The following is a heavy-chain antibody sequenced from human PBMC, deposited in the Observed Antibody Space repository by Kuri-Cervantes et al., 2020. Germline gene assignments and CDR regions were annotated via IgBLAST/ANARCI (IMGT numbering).Heavy chain of an antibody. J-gene: IGHJ4*02. CDR2: IKQDGSEK. V-gene: IGHV3-7*01. CDR3: VRVGGSSAHFDY. CDR1: GFTFSSYW. D-gene: IGHD3-10*01. Sequence: GESLKISCAASGFTFSSYWMSWVRQAPGKGLEWVANIKQDGSEKYYVDSAKGRFTISRDNAKNSMYLQMNSLRGEDTAVYYCVRVGGSSAHFDYWGQGTLVTVSS.